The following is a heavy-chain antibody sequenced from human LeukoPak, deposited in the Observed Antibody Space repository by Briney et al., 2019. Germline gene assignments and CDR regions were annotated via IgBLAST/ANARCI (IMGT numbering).Heavy chain of an antibody. D-gene: IGHD6-19*01. Sequence: GGSLRLSCAASGFTFDNYAMNWVRQVPGKGLEWISLISWNSGTIGYADSVKGRFTTSRDNANNFLYLQMNSLRAEDTALYYCARAYKGRSLAGKKEFFQHWGQGTLVTVSS. V-gene: IGHV3-9*01. CDR2: ISWNSGTI. CDR1: GFTFDNYA. CDR3: ARAYKGRSLAGKKEFFQH. J-gene: IGHJ1*01.